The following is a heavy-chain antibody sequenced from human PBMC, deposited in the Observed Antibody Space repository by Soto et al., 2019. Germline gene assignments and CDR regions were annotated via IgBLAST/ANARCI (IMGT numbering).Heavy chain of an antibody. CDR1: GFSLSTSGVG. D-gene: IGHD6-13*01. V-gene: IGHV2-5*02. J-gene: IGHJ5*02. CDR3: AHSRSSXXXLXKQKXWFDP. Sequence: QITLKESGPTLVKPTQTLTLTCTFSGFSLSTSGVGVGWIRQPPGKALEWLALIYWDDDKRYSPSLKSRLTITKDTSKNHEVLTMTNMDPVDTATYXCAHSRSSXXXLXKQKXWFDPWGQGTLVTVSS. CDR2: IYWDDDK.